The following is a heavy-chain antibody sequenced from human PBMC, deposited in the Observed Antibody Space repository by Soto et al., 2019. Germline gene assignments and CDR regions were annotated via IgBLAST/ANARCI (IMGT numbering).Heavy chain of an antibody. J-gene: IGHJ5*02. CDR2: IIPIFGTA. CDR3: ARDVIQDSSAPLNWFDP. CDR1: GGTFSSYA. D-gene: IGHD3-22*01. Sequence: RASVKVSCKASGGTFSSYAISWVRQAPGQGLEWMGGIIPIFGTANYAQKFQGRVTITADESTSTAYMELSSLRSEDTAVYYCARDVIQDSSAPLNWFDPWGQGTLVTVSS. V-gene: IGHV1-69*13.